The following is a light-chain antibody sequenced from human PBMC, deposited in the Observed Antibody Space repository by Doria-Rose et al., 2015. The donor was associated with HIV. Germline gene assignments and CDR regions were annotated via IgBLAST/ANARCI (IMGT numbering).Light chain of an antibody. CDR2: WAS. J-gene: IGKJ3*01. CDR3: QQYYDTPS. V-gene: IGKV4-1*01. CDR1: QSLLYTSKNY. Sequence: TQSPESLGMSLGERATFNCKSNQSLLYTSKNYLAWYQQKPGRPPKLLIYWASTRQSGVPARFSGSGSGTDFTLTISSLEAEDVAVYYCQQYYDTPSFGPGTTVDIK.